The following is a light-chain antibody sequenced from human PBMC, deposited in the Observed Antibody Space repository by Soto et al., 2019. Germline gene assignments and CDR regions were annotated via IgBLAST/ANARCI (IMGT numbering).Light chain of an antibody. Sequence: QSALTQPASVSGSPGQSITISCTGTSSDVGSYNLVSWYQHHRGKAPKVIIYEDSKRPSGAFNRFSGSKSGKTASLTISGLQAEDEADYYCCSYAGSSSGVFGGGTKLTVL. CDR3: CSYAGSSSGV. J-gene: IGLJ2*01. CDR1: SSDVGSYNL. CDR2: EDS. V-gene: IGLV2-23*01.